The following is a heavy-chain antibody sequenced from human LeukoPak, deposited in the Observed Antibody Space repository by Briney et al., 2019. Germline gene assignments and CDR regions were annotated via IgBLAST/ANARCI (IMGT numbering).Heavy chain of an antibody. D-gene: IGHD3-10*01. CDR2: ISGYNGNT. V-gene: IGHV1-18*01. CDR1: GYTFTSYG. J-gene: IGHJ5*02. Sequence: GASVKVSCKASGYTFTSYGFSWVRQAPGQGLEWMGWISGYNGNTKYAQKFQGRVTLTTDTSTGTVYMELRSLRSDDTAVYYCARDAREVLLWFGEFFPWGQGTLVTVSS. CDR3: ARDAREVLLWFGEFFP.